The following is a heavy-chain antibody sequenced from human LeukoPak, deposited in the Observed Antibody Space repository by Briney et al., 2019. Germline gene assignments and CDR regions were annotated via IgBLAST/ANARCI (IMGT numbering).Heavy chain of an antibody. V-gene: IGHV3-9*01. CDR3: ARSRRNWNYGLLDY. D-gene: IGHD1-7*01. CDR1: GFTFDDYA. J-gene: IGHJ4*02. CDR2: ISWNSGSI. Sequence: PGGSLRLSCAASGFTFDDYAMPWVRQAPGKGLEWVSGISWNSGSIGYADSVKGRFTISRDNAKNSLYLQMNSLRAEDTAVYYCARSRRNWNYGLLDYWGQGTLVTVSS.